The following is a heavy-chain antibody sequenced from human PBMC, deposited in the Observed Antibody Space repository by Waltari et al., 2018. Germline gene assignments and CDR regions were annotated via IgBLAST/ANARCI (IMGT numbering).Heavy chain of an antibody. V-gene: IGHV4-34*01. CDR2: INHSGST. CDR3: ARLALRYFDWLLDY. J-gene: IGHJ4*02. Sequence: QVQLQQWGAGLLKPSETLSLTCAVYGGSFSGYYWSWIRQPPGKGLEWIGEINHSGSTNYNPSLKSRVTISVDTSKNQFSLKLSSVTAADTAVYYCARLALRYFDWLLDYWGQGTLVTVSS. CDR1: GGSFSGYY. D-gene: IGHD3-9*01.